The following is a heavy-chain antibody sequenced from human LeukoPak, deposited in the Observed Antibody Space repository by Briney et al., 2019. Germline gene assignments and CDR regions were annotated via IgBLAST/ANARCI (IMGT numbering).Heavy chain of an antibody. J-gene: IGHJ6*03. D-gene: IGHD3-22*01. CDR2: INGNGDSR. CDR1: GFAFDDFG. CDR3: ATSRITMIGDYMDV. Sequence: GGSLRLSCAASGFAFDDFGMNWVRQIPGKGLEYVSGINGNGDSRGYADSVKGRFTISRDNSKNTLYLQVNSLRAEDTAVYYCATSRITMIGDYMDVWGRGTAVTVSS. V-gene: IGHV3-20*04.